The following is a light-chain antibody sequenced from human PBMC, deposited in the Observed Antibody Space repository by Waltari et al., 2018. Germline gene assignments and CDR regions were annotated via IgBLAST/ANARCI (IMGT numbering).Light chain of an antibody. J-gene: IGKJ4*02. V-gene: IGKV1-9*01. CDR3: QQLSTYPLT. CDR2: AAS. CDR1: QGISSS. Sequence: DIQLTQSPSFLSVSVGDRVTITCRASQGISSSLAWYQQKPGKAPKLLVYAASSLKSGVPSRFSRRGSGTDFTLTNSSLQPEDFASYYCQQLSTYPLTIGGGTKVEIK.